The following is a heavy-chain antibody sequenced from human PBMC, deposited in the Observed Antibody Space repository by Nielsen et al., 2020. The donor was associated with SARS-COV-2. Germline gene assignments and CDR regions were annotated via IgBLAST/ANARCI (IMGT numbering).Heavy chain of an antibody. CDR1: GFTFSSYW. V-gene: IGHV3-7*03. D-gene: IGHD3-10*01. CDR3: ARDLGFGELIDY. J-gene: IGHJ4*02. CDR2: IKQDGSEK. Sequence: GESLKISCAASGFTFSSYWMSWVRQVPGKGLEWVANIKQDGSEKYYVDSVKGRFTISRDNAKNSLYLQMNSLRAEDTAVYYCARDLGFGELIDYWGQGTLVTVSS.